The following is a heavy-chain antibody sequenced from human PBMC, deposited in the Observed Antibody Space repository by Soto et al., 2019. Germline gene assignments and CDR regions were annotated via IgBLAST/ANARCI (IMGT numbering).Heavy chain of an antibody. CDR2: IYPGDSDT. CDR3: ARRGKYCSSTSCSTGYYHGMDV. J-gene: IGHJ6*02. D-gene: IGHD2-2*01. Sequence: XESLKISCKGSGYSFTSYWIGWVRQMPGKGLEWMGIIYPGDSDTRYSPSFQGQVTISADKSISTAYLQWSSLKASDTAMYYCARRGKYCSSTSCSTGYYHGMDVWGQGTTVTVSS. V-gene: IGHV5-51*01. CDR1: GYSFTSYW.